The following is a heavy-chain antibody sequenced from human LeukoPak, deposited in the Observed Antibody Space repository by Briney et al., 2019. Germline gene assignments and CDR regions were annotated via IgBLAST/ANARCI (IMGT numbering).Heavy chain of an antibody. J-gene: IGHJ4*02. CDR3: ARVWFGYFFQ. Sequence: GGSLRLSCVASGFDISYNYVGWVRQAPGKGLEWVSVIHTGGTTHYADSVKGRFTISKDNSNNTVYLRMNSVRVEDTAVYYCARVWFGYFFQWGQGALVTVSS. V-gene: IGHV3-53*01. CDR2: IHTGGTT. CDR1: GFDISYNY. D-gene: IGHD3-10*01.